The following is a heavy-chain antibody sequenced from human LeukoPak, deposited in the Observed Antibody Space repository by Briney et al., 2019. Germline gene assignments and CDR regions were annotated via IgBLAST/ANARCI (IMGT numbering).Heavy chain of an antibody. D-gene: IGHD4-17*01. CDR3: ARVSKYGDYITH. CDR1: GFTFSNAW. CDR2: IKSKTEGGTT. V-gene: IGHV3-15*01. J-gene: IGHJ4*02. Sequence: GGSLRLSCAASGFTFSNAWMSWVRQAPGKGLEWVGRIKSKTEGGTTDYAAPVKGRFTISRDNSKNTLYLQMNSLRSDDTAIYYCARVSKYGDYITHWGQGTLVTVSS.